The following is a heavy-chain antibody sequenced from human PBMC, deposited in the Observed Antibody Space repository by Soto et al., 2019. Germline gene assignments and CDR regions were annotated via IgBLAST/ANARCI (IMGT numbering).Heavy chain of an antibody. V-gene: IGHV4-39*01. CDR1: GGPISSSTHY. Sequence: SETLSLTCTVSGGPISSSTHYWGWIRQPPGKGLEWIGTIYYSGSTYYNPSLKSRVTISVDTSKNQFSLKLSSVTAADTAVYYCARQIPGPYYYYGMDVWGQGTTVTVSS. CDR3: ARQIPGPYYYYGMDV. J-gene: IGHJ6*02. CDR2: IYYSGST.